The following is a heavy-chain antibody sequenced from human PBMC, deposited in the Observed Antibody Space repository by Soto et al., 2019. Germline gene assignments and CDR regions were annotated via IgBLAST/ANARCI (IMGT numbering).Heavy chain of an antibody. D-gene: IGHD5-12*01. V-gene: IGHV1-69*01. J-gene: IGHJ4*02. CDR1: RDSFSTSG. CDR2: FIPIFGTA. CDR3: ARSGYSFGPNFD. Sequence: QVLPVQSGAEVKKPGSSVKVSCKAARDSFSTSGFSWVRQAPGQGLEWMGGFIPIFGTANYAPKFQGRVTMTADESTGTASMELSSLRSEDTAMYYCARSGYSFGPNFDWGQGTLVTVSS.